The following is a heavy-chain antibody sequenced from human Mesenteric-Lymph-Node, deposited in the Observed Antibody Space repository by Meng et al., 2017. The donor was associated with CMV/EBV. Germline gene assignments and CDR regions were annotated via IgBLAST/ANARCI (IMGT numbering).Heavy chain of an antibody. D-gene: IGHD6-6*01. V-gene: IGHV3-9*01. Sequence: SLKISCAASGFTFDDYAMHWVRQAPGKGLEWVSGISWNSGSIGYADSVKGRFTISRDNAKNSLYLQMNSLRAEDTALYYCAKDISRYSSSSSAFDIWGQGTTVTVSS. CDR1: GFTFDDYA. J-gene: IGHJ3*02. CDR2: ISWNSGSI. CDR3: AKDISRYSSSSSAFDI.